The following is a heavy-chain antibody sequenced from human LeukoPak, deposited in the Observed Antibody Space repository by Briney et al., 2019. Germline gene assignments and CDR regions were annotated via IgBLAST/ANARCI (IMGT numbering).Heavy chain of an antibody. J-gene: IGHJ5*02. CDR3: ARGRFITMVRGVSWFDP. CDR2: INPNSGGT. CDR1: GYTFTGYD. D-gene: IGHD3-10*01. Sequence: GASVKVSCKASGYTFTGYDMHWVRQAPGQGLEWMGWINPNSGGTNYAQKFQGRVTMTRDTSISTAYMELSRLRSDDTAVYYCARGRFITMVRGVSWFDPWGQGTLVTVSS. V-gene: IGHV1-2*02.